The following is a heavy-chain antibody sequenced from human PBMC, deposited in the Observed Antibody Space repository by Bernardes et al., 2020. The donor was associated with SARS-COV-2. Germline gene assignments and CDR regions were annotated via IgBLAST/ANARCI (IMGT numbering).Heavy chain of an antibody. CDR2: ISGSGGNT. J-gene: IGHJ6*02. V-gene: IGHV3-23*01. CDR3: AKEDYLGDYVYYYGMDV. D-gene: IGHD4-17*01. CDR1: GFTFSSYA. Sequence: GGSLRLSCAASGFTFSSYAMSWVRQAPGKGLEWVSSISGSGGNTYYADSVMGRFTISRDNSKSTLYLQMNSLRVEDTATYYCAKEDYLGDYVYYYGMDVWGQGTTVTVSS.